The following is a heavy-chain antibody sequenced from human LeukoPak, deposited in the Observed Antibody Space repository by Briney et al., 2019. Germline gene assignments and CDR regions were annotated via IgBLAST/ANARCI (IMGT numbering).Heavy chain of an antibody. CDR1: GGSISSSSYY. Sequence: PSETLSLTCTVSGGSISSSSYYWGWIRQPPGKGLEWIGSIYYSGSTYYNPSLKSRVTISVDTSKNQFSLKLSSVTAADTAVYYCARERQLWLRGYYYYMDVWGKGTTVTVSS. J-gene: IGHJ6*03. V-gene: IGHV4-39*07. D-gene: IGHD5-18*01. CDR3: ARERQLWLRGYYYYMDV. CDR2: IYYSGST.